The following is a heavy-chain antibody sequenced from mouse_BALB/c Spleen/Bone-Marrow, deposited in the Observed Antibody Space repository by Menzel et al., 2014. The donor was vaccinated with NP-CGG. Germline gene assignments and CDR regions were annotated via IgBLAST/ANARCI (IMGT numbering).Heavy chain of an antibody. Sequence: LVESGAELVKPGASVKLSCKASGYTFTSYWMHWVKQRPGQGLEWIGEIDPSDSYTNYNQKFKGKATLTVVKSSSTAYMQLSSLTSEDSAVYYCARDSITTVVATDYWGQGTTLTVS. CDR1: GYTFTSYW. CDR3: ARDSITTVVATDY. V-gene: IGHV1-69*02. CDR2: IDPSDSYT. D-gene: IGHD1-1*01. J-gene: IGHJ2*01.